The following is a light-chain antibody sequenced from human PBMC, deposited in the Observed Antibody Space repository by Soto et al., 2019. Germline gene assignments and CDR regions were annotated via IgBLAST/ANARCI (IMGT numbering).Light chain of an antibody. CDR2: AAS. J-gene: IGKJ1*01. CDR1: QSISSY. CDR3: QHSYSTWWT. Sequence: DIQMTQSPSSLSASVGDRVTITFRASQSISSYLNWYQQKPVKAPKLLLYAASSLQGGVPSRFSGSGSGTDFTLTISSLQPEDFATYYCQHSYSTWWTFGQGTKVDSK. V-gene: IGKV1-39*01.